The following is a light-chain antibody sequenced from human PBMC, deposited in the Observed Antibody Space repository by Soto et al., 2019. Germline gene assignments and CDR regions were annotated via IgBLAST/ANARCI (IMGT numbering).Light chain of an antibody. CDR1: SSDIGNYNY. V-gene: IGLV2-8*01. CDR2: EVS. J-gene: IGLJ2*01. Sequence: QSALTQPPSASGSPGQSVTISCTGTSSDIGNYNYVSWYQQYPCKDPKLMIYEVSKRPSGVPDRFSGSKSGDTASLTVPGLQDEDVADEYCSSYANGHTRFFGVGTKLTVL. CDR3: SSYANGHTRF.